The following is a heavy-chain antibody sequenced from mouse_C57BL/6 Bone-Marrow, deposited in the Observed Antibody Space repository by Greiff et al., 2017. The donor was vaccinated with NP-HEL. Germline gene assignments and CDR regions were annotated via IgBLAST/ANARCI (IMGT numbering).Heavy chain of an antibody. Sequence: VKLVESGAELVRPGASVTLSCNASGYTFTDYEMHWVKQTPVHGLEWIGAIDPETGGTAYNQKFKGKAILTADKSSSTAYMELRSLTSEDSAVYYCTRRWLLDWFAYWGQGTLVTVSA. D-gene: IGHD2-3*01. CDR2: IDPETGGT. V-gene: IGHV1-15*01. J-gene: IGHJ3*01. CDR3: TRRWLLDWFAY. CDR1: GYTFTDYE.